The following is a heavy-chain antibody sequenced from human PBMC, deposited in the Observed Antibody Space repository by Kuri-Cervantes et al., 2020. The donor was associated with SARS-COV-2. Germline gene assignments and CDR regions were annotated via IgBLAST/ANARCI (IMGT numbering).Heavy chain of an antibody. J-gene: IGHJ5*02. CDR3: AKVINSGSWFDP. V-gene: IGHV3-48*04. D-gene: IGHD6-19*01. Sequence: GESLKISCAASGFTFSNYWMNWVRQAPGKGLEWVSYISSSGSTIYYADSVKGRFTISRDNAKNSLYLQMNSLRAEDTAVYYCAKVINSGSWFDPWGQGTLVTVSS. CDR2: ISSSGSTI. CDR1: GFTFSNYW.